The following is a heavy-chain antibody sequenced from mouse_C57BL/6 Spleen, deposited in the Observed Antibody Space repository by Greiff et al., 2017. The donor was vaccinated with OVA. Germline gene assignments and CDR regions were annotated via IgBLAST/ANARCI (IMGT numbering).Heavy chain of an antibody. CDR3: ARRENSNYSAWFAY. CDR1: GYTFTSYW. CDR2: IDPSDSYT. J-gene: IGHJ3*01. Sequence: QVQLQQPGAELVMPGASVKLSCKASGYTFTSYWMHWVKQRPGQGLEWIGEIDPSDSYTNYNQKFKGKSTLTVDKSSSTAYMQLSSLTSEDSAVYYCARRENSNYSAWFAYWGQGTLVTVSA. V-gene: IGHV1-69*01. D-gene: IGHD2-5*01.